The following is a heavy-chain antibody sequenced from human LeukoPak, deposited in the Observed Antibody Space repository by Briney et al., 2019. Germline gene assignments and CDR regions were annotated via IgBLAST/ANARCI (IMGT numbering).Heavy chain of an antibody. CDR2: IYFSGTP. CDR1: RGSIRTADYY. D-gene: IGHD6-13*01. Sequence: SETLSLTCTVSRGSIRTADYYWAWVRQPPGEGLEWLGSIYFSGTPYFNPSLKSRVAVSIDTSKNQFSLKVTSVNASDTAVYFCAKTSSWYAGAWFDSWGQGTLVTVSS. J-gene: IGHJ5*01. CDR3: AKTSSWYAGAWFDS. V-gene: IGHV4-39*01.